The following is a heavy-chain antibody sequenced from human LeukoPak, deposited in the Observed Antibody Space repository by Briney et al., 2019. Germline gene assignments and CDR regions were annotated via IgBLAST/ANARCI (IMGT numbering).Heavy chain of an antibody. D-gene: IGHD3-22*01. Sequence: GASVKVSCKASGYTFTGYYMHWVRQAPGQGLEWMGWINPNSGGTNYAQKFQGRVTMTRDTSISTAYMELSSLRSEDTAVYYCARARPLSSMIVVVITKEYWFDPWGQGTLVTVSS. J-gene: IGHJ5*02. CDR2: INPNSGGT. CDR1: GYTFTGYY. V-gene: IGHV1-2*02. CDR3: ARARPLSSMIVVVITKEYWFDP.